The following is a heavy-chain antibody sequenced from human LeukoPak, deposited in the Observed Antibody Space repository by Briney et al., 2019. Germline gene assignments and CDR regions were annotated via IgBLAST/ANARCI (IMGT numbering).Heavy chain of an antibody. CDR3: SAERAGTIVDF. CDR2: IYLTGGT. Sequence: PSETLSLTCTVSGGSINNNHYYWGWIRQPPGKGLEWIGSIYLTGGTYPNPSLQSRLTMSIDTSANQFSLRLNSVTAADTAVYYCSAERAGTIVDFWGQGTLVTVSS. V-gene: IGHV4-39*01. D-gene: IGHD1-7*01. CDR1: GGSINNNHYY. J-gene: IGHJ4*02.